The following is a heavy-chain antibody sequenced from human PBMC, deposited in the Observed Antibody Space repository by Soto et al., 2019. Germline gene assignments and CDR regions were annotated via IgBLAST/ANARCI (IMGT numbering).Heavy chain of an antibody. V-gene: IGHV1-2*02. Sequence: ASVKVSCKTSGYVFTGYYLHWVRQAPGQGLEWMGWINCRSGGTTYTQKFQGRVTLTVDTSTSTAYMELSSLISDDTALYYCMRGASARDSSGYPYYFDPWGQGTLVTVS. CDR2: INCRSGGT. D-gene: IGHD3-22*01. CDR1: GYVFTGYY. CDR3: MRGASARDSSGYPYYFDP. J-gene: IGHJ4*02.